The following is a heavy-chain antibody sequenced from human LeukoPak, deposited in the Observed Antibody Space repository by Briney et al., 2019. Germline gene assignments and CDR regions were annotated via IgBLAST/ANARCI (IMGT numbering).Heavy chain of an antibody. CDR2: IYYSGST. CDR3: ARLDFWNLGGMDV. Sequence: SETLSLTCTVSGGSISSYYWSWIRQPPGKGLEWIGYIYYSGSTNYNPSLKSRVTISVDTSKNQSSLKLSSVTAADTAVYYCARLDFWNLGGMDVWGQGTTVTVSS. J-gene: IGHJ6*02. V-gene: IGHV4-59*08. CDR1: GGSISSYY. D-gene: IGHD3-3*01.